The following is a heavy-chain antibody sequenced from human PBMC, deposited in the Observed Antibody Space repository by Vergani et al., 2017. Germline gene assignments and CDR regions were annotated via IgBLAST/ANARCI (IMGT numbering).Heavy chain of an antibody. D-gene: IGHD3-10*01. V-gene: IGHV4-34*02. CDR3: ASRRPRLNLGSKSNAGTLDS. J-gene: IGHJ5*02. Sequence: QVHLQQRGAGVLKPSETLSLTCGVSGGSLSGYFWSWIRQSPGRGLEWIGEITAIGSDKYSPSATSRVTISVDTSRGEFTLTVITVTAADTGLYFCASRRPRLNLGSKSNAGTLDSWGQGTLVTVSS. CDR2: ITAIGSD. CDR1: GGSLSGYF.